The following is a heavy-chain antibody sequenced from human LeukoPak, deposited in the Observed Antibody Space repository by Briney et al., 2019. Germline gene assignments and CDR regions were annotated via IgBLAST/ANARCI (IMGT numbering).Heavy chain of an antibody. CDR2: IYYSGRT. CDR3: ARGDGWFGEFR. V-gene: IGHV4-39*07. Sequence: PSETLSLTCTVSAGSISSSSYYWGWIRQPPGKGLEWIGSIYYSGRTYYNPSLKSRVTISVDTSKNQFSLKLSSVTAADTAVYYCARGDGWFGEFRWGQGTLVTVSS. J-gene: IGHJ4*02. CDR1: AGSISSSSYY. D-gene: IGHD3-10*01.